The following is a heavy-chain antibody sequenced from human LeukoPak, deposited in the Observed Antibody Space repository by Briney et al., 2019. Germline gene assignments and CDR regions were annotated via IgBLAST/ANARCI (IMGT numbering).Heavy chain of an antibody. D-gene: IGHD3-10*01. J-gene: IGHJ4*02. CDR1: GFTFSTYW. CDR3: ARYFGSGTYAVDC. Sequence: PGGSLRLSCAASGFTFSTYWMHWGRHAQGKGLVWVSRINSDGTSTIYADSVKGRFTISRDNDKNTLYLHMKSLTAEDTAVYYCARYFGSGTYAVDCWGQGTLVTVSS. V-gene: IGHV3-74*01. CDR2: INSDGTST.